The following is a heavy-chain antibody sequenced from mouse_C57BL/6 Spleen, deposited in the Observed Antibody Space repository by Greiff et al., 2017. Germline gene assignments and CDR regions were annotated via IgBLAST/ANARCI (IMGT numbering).Heavy chain of an antibody. Sequence: EVQLQQSGPELVQPGASVKISCKASGYTFTDYYMNWVQQSHGKSLEWIGDINPNNGGTSYNQKFKGKATLTVDKSSSTAYMELRSLTSEDSAVYYCATATVVAGDFDYWGQGTTLTVSS. CDR1: GYTFTDYY. CDR3: ATATVVAGDFDY. CDR2: INPNNGGT. J-gene: IGHJ2*01. D-gene: IGHD1-1*01. V-gene: IGHV1-26*01.